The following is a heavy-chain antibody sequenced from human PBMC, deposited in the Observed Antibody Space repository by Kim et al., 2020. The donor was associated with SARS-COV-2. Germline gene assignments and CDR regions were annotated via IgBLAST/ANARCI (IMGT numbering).Heavy chain of an antibody. CDR1: GGSISSGGYS. CDR2: IYHSGST. V-gene: IGHV4-30-2*01. D-gene: IGHD6-13*01. J-gene: IGHJ6*02. Sequence: SETLSLTCAVSGGSISSGGYSWSWIRQPPGKGLEWIGYIYHSGSTYYNPSLKSRVTISVDRSKNQFSLKLSSVTAADTAVYYCARGFDGSSWRNIYYYYGMDVWGQGTTVTVSS. CDR3: ARGFDGSSWRNIYYYYGMDV.